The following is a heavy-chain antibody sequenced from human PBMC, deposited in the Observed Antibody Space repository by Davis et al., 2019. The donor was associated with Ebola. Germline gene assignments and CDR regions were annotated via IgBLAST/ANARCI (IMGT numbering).Heavy chain of an antibody. Sequence: GESLKISCKGSGYSFTSYWIGWVRQMPGRGLEWMGIIYPGDSDTRYNPSFQGQVTISADKSISTVYLQWNSLKASDTAMYYCASHPAYYYGMDVWGQGAMVTVSS. CDR1: GYSFTSYW. J-gene: IGHJ6*02. V-gene: IGHV5-51*01. CDR3: ASHPAYYYGMDV. CDR2: IYPGDSDT.